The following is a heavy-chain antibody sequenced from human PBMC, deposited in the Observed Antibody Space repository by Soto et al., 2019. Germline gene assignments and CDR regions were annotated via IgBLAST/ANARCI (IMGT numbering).Heavy chain of an antibody. Sequence: QVQLVESGGGVVQPGRSLRLSCAASGFTFSSYGMHWVRQAPGKGLEWVAVIWYDGSNKYYADSVKGRFTISRDNSKYTMYHQMNSLRVEETVVYYFARDMSSLRFLEGLPNLWGQGHLVTV. CDR1: GFTFSSYG. D-gene: IGHD3-3*01. CDR2: IWYDGSNK. CDR3: ARDMSSLRFLEGLPNL. V-gene: IGHV3-33*01. J-gene: IGHJ4*02.